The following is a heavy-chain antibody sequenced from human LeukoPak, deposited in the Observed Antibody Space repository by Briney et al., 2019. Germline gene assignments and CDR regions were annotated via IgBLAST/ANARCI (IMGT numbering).Heavy chain of an antibody. CDR2: ISDYNGNT. V-gene: IGHV1-18*01. J-gene: IGHJ4*02. Sequence: ASVKVSCTASGYTFTIYGISWVRQAPGQGQEWMGWISDYNGNTNYAQKLQGRVTMTTDTSTSTAYMELRSLRSDDTAVYYCARDWSGSYVDYWGQGTLVTVSS. CDR1: GYTFTIYG. CDR3: ARDWSGSYVDY. D-gene: IGHD3-3*01.